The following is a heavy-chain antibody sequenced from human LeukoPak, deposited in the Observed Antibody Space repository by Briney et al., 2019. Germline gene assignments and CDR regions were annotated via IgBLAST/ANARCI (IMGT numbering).Heavy chain of an antibody. Sequence: SETLSLTCTVAGGSISSTNDYWGWIRQPPGKGLEWIATIYHSGSTHPTPSLKTRVTISVARSKNQFSLKLSSVTAADPPRFCCARLPWRLQSIGSWGQGTLVTVSS. V-gene: IGHV4-39*07. CDR3: ARLPWRLQSIGS. CDR1: GGSISSTNDY. J-gene: IGHJ1*01. D-gene: IGHD6-25*01. CDR2: IYHSGST.